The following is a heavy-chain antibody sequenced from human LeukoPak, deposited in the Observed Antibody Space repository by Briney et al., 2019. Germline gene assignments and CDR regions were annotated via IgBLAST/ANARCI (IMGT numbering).Heavy chain of an antibody. J-gene: IGHJ4*02. CDR1: GFTFSSYG. V-gene: IGHV3-30*03. CDR2: ISYDGSNK. Sequence: GGSLRLSCAASGFTFSSYGMHWVRQAPGKGLEWVAVISYDGSNKYYADSVKGRFTISRDNSKNTLYLQMNSLRAEDTAVYYCARDSVVRVERADYWGQGTLVTVSS. D-gene: IGHD3-3*01. CDR3: ARDSVVRVERADY.